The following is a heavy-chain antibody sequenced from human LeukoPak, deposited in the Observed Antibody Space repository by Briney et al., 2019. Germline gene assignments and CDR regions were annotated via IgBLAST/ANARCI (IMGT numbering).Heavy chain of an antibody. CDR1: GFTFSSYG. CDR2: IRYDGSNK. Sequence: GGCLRLSCAAAGFTFSSYGMHWFRHSPGKGLDGVAFIRYDGSNKYYADSVKGRFTISRDNSKTTLHLQMNSLRAEDTAVYYCAELGITMLGGVWGKGPTVPIPS. CDR3: AELGITMLGGV. V-gene: IGHV3-30*02. J-gene: IGHJ6*03. D-gene: IGHD3-10*02.